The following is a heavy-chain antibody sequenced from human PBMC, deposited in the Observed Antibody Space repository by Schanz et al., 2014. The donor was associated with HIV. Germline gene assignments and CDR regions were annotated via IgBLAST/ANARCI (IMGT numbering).Heavy chain of an antibody. CDR2: ISYDGSNQ. CDR3: AKVGRIYSTTWIDH. J-gene: IGHJ4*02. V-gene: IGHV3-30-3*01. Sequence: QVQLVESGGGVVQPGRSLRLSCAASGFTFSSYAMHWVRQAPGKGLEWVAVISYDGSNQYYADSVKGRFTISRDNSKNTVYLQMNSLRGEDSAVYYCAKVGRIYSTTWIDHWGQGTLVTVSS. D-gene: IGHD6-13*01. CDR1: GFTFSSYA.